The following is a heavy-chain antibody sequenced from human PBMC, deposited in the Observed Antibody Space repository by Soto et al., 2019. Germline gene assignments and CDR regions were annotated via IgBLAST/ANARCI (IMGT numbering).Heavy chain of an antibody. Sequence: SETLSLTCTVSGGSISSYYWSWIRQPPGKGLEWIGYIYYSGSTNYNPSLKSRVTISVDTSKNQFSLKLSSVTAADTAVYYCARGGAGDTAIVHYWGQGTPVTVSS. CDR3: ARGGAGDTAIVHY. V-gene: IGHV4-59*01. J-gene: IGHJ4*02. D-gene: IGHD5-18*01. CDR2: IYYSGST. CDR1: GGSISSYY.